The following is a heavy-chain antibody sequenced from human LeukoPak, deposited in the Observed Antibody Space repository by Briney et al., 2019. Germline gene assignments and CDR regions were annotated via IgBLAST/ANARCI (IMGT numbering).Heavy chain of an antibody. CDR3: ARDRWAAGKLIVTGANWFDH. D-gene: IGHD6-13*01. Sequence: GGSLRLSCAASGFTFSSHSMNRVRQAPGKGLESVSSISSSSSYIYYADSVKGRFTISRDNAKNSLYLQMNSLRAEDTAVYYCARDRWAAGKLIVTGANWFDHWGQGTLVTVSS. J-gene: IGHJ5*02. CDR1: GFTFSSHS. V-gene: IGHV3-21*01. CDR2: ISSSSSYI.